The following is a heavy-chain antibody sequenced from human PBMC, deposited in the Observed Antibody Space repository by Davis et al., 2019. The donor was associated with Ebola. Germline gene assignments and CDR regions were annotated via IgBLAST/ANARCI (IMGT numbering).Heavy chain of an antibody. CDR3: ARNARYCSGGSCADY. V-gene: IGHV4-59*01. D-gene: IGHD2-15*01. Sequence: SETLSLTCTVSGGSISSYYWSWIRQPPGKGLEWIGYIYYSGSTNYNPSLKSRVTISVDTSKNQFSLKLSSVTAADTAVYYCARNARYCSGGSCADYWGQGTLVTVSS. CDR2: IYYSGST. J-gene: IGHJ4*02. CDR1: GGSISSYY.